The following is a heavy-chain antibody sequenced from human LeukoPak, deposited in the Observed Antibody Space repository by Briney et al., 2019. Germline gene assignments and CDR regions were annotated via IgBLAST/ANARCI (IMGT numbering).Heavy chain of an antibody. CDR1: GGSISSSSYY. V-gene: IGHV4-39*07. J-gene: IGHJ1*01. D-gene: IGHD5-24*01. CDR3: ASSRMDGYKH. CDR2: IYYSGST. Sequence: SETLSLTCTVSGGSISSSSYYWGWLRQPPGTGLEWIGSIYYSGSTYYNPSLKSRVTISVDTSKNQFSLKLNSVTAADTAVYYCASSRMDGYKHWGQGTLVTVSS.